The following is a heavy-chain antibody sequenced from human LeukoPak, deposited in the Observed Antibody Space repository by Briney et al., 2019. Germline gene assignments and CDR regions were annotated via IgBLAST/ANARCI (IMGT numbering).Heavy chain of an antibody. Sequence: GASVKVSCKASGYTFTSHYMQWVRQAPGQGLEWMGIINPSGGSTSYAQKFQGRVTMTGDTSTSTFYMELSSLRSEDTAVYYCARSYYSVKLLWSRLLDYWGQGTLVTVSS. CDR1: GYTFTSHY. CDR3: ARSYYSVKLLWSRLLDY. J-gene: IGHJ4*02. V-gene: IGHV1-46*03. D-gene: IGHD1-26*01. CDR2: INPSGGST.